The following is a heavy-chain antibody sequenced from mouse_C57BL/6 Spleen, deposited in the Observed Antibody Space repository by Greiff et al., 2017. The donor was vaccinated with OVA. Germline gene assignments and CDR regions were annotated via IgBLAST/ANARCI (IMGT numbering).Heavy chain of an antibody. V-gene: IGHV1-59*01. CDR1: GYTFTSYW. CDR3: ARILYGSSH. Sequence: QVQLQQPGAELVRPGTSVKLSCKASGYTFTSYWMHWVKQRPGQGLEWIGVIDPSDSYTNYNQKFKGKATLTVDTSSSTAYMQLSSLTSEDSAVYYCARILYGSSHWGQGTTLTVSS. CDR2: IDPSDSYT. D-gene: IGHD1-1*01. J-gene: IGHJ2*01.